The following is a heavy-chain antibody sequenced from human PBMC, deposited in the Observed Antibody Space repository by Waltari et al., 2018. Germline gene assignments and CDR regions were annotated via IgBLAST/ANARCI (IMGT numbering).Heavy chain of an antibody. V-gene: IGHV4-59*01. CDR1: GGSISSYY. D-gene: IGHD6-6*01. CDR3: ARAGGLAARPAYYFDS. CDR2: ISSSGRT. J-gene: IGHJ4*02. Sequence: QVQLQESGPGLVKPSETLSLTCTVSGGSISSYYWSWIRQPPGKGLEWIWYISSSGRTNYHPSLKSRFTISVDTSKHQFSLKLSSVTAADTAVYYCARAGGLAARPAYYFDSWGPGTLVTVSS.